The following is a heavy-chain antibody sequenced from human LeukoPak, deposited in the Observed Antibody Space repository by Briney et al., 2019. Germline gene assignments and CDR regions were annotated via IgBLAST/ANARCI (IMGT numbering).Heavy chain of an antibody. V-gene: IGHV3-30*18. Sequence: PGGSLRLSCAASGFTFSSYGMHWVRQAPGKGREWVAVISYDGSNKFYADSVKGRVTISRDYSRNTLYLQMDSLRVEDTAVYYCAKGYTSGWGTSDAFDIWGQGTMVTVSS. CDR3: AKGYTSGWGTSDAFDI. D-gene: IGHD6-19*01. CDR2: ISYDGSNK. J-gene: IGHJ3*02. CDR1: GFTFSSYG.